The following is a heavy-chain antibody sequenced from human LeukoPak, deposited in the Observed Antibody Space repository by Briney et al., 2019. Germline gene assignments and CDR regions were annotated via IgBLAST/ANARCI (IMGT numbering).Heavy chain of an antibody. D-gene: IGHD6-13*01. CDR3: ARDMGSVAGHDY. CDR1: GYTFNGYY. CDR2: INLNSGGT. Sequence: GASVKVSCKASGYTFNGYYMHWVRQAPGQGLEWMGWINLNSGGTNYAQKFQGRVTMTRDTSISTAYMELSRLRSDDTAVYYCARDMGSVAGHDYWGQGTLVTVSS. V-gene: IGHV1-2*02. J-gene: IGHJ4*02.